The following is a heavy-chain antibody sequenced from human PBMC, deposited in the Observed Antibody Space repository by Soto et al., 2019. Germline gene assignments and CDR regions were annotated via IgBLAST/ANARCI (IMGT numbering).Heavy chain of an antibody. D-gene: IGHD5-18*01. CDR1: GFTFSSYS. CDR2: ISSSSSTI. Sequence: EVQLVESGGGLVQPGGSLRLSCAASGFTFSSYSMNWVRQAPGKGLEWDSYISSSSSTIYYADSVKGRFTISRDNAKNSLDLQMNSLRDEDTAVYYCARDSGYSYGPFDYWGQGTLVTVSS. V-gene: IGHV3-48*02. CDR3: ARDSGYSYGPFDY. J-gene: IGHJ4*02.